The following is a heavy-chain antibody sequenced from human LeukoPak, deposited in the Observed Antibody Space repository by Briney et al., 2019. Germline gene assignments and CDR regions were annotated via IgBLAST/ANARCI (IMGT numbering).Heavy chain of an antibody. D-gene: IGHD4-4*01. CDR1: GFTFSSYA. Sequence: GGSLRLSCAASGFTFSSYAMSWVRQAPGKGLEWVSAISGSGGSAYYADSVKGRFTISRDNSKNTLYLQMNSLRAEDTAVYYCAKDSGGYSNSSPGWGQGTLVTVSS. CDR3: AKDSGGYSNSSPG. V-gene: IGHV3-23*01. J-gene: IGHJ4*02. CDR2: ISGSGGSA.